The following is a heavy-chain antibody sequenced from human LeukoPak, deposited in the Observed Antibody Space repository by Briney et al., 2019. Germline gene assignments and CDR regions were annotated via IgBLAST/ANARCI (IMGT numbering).Heavy chain of an antibody. V-gene: IGHV1-69*13. CDR1: GGTFSSYA. D-gene: IGHD6-13*01. J-gene: IGHJ5*02. Sequence: SVKVSCKASGGTFSSYAISWVRQAPGQGHEWVGGIIPIFGTANYAQKFQGRVTITADESTSTAYMELSSLRSEDTAVYYCARAQVYSSSQTGRLWGFDPWGQGTLVTVSS. CDR2: IIPIFGTA. CDR3: ARAQVYSSSQTGRLWGFDP.